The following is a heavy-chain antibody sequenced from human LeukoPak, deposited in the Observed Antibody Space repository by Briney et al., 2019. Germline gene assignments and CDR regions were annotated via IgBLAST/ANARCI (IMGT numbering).Heavy chain of an antibody. CDR2: INWDDGK. V-gene: IGHV2-70*01. CDR1: GFSLSTSGMC. Sequence: SGPALVKPTQTLTLTCTFSGFSLSTSGMCVSWIRQPPGKALEWLALINWDDGKNYNASLKTRLTISKDTSKNQVVLTLTNMDPVDTATYYCARFLYGDCTTYFDYWGQGILVTVSS. CDR3: ARFLYGDCTTYFDY. D-gene: IGHD4-17*01. J-gene: IGHJ4*02.